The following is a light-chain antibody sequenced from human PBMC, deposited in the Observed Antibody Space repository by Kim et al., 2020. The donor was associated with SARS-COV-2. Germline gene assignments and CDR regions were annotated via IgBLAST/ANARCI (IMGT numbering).Light chain of an antibody. J-gene: IGKJ3*01. CDR2: DVS. V-gene: IGKV3-20*01. Sequence: EIVLTQSPGTLSLSPGERATLSCRASLSVTSAYLAWYQQNPGQAPRLLIYDVSSRATGIPDRFSGSGSGTDFTLTINRLEPEDFAFYYCQQYGTFPLTFGPGTKVDIK. CDR1: LSVTSAY. CDR3: QQYGTFPLT.